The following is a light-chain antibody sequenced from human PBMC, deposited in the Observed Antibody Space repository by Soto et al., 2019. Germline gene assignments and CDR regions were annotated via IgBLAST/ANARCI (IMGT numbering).Light chain of an antibody. CDR3: ERYDSFSMYT. V-gene: IGKV1-5*01. CDR2: DAS. J-gene: IGKJ2*01. Sequence: DIQMTQSPSTLSASVGDRVTITCRASQSISGWLAWYQQRPGKAPKVLIYDASKLESGVPSRFSGSGSGTEFTLTISSLQPDDFATYYCERYDSFSMYTVGQGTKLDIK. CDR1: QSISGW.